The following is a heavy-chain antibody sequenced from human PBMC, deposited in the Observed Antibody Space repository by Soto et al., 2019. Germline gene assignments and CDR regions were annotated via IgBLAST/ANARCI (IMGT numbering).Heavy chain of an antibody. V-gene: IGHV3-15*01. CDR1: GFTFSNAW. CDR3: ARDKGCSSTSCPDYYYGMDV. J-gene: IGHJ6*02. Sequence: GGSLRLSCAASGFTFSNAWMSWVRQAPGKGLEWVGRIKSKTDGSNKYYADSVKGRFTISRDNSKNTLYLQMNSLRAEDTAVYYCARDKGCSSTSCPDYYYGMDVWGQGTTVTVSS. D-gene: IGHD2-2*01. CDR2: IKSKTDGSNK.